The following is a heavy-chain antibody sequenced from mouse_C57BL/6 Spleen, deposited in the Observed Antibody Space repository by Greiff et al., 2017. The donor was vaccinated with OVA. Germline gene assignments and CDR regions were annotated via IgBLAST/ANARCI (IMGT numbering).Heavy chain of an antibody. CDR2: IYPGDGDT. V-gene: IGHV1-82*01. Sequence: QVHVKQSGPELVKPGASVKISCKASGYAFSSSWMNWVKQRPGKGLEWIGRIYPGDGDTNYNGKFKGKATLTADKSSSTAYMQLSSLTSEDSAVYFCAYYYDYDPYFDYWGQGTTLTVSS. CDR1: GYAFSSSW. CDR3: AYYYDYDPYFDY. J-gene: IGHJ2*01. D-gene: IGHD2-4*01.